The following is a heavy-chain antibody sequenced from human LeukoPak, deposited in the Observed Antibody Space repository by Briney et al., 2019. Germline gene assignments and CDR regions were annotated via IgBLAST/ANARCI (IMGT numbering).Heavy chain of an antibody. CDR3: ARDNRAAAGNYWFDP. CDR1: GYSISSGYY. V-gene: IGHV4-38-2*02. J-gene: IGHJ5*02. Sequence: SETLSLTCTVSGYSISSGYYWGWIRQPPGKGLEWIGSIYRSGSTYYNPSLKSRVTISVDTSKDQFSLKLSSVTAADTAVYYCARDNRAAAGNYWFDPWGQGTLVTVSS. CDR2: IYRSGST. D-gene: IGHD6-13*01.